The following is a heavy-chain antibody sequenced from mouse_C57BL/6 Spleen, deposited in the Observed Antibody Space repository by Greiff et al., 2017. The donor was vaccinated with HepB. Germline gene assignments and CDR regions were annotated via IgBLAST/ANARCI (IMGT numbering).Heavy chain of an antibody. V-gene: IGHV5-17*01. J-gene: IGHJ4*01. CDR1: GFTFSDYG. Sequence: EVKLMESGGGLVKPGGSLKLSCAASGFTFSDYGMHWVRQAPEKGLEWVAYISSGSSTIYYADTVKGRFTISRDNAKNTLFLQMTSLRSEDTAMYYCARPGDGYLYYYAMDYWGQGTSVTVSS. CDR2: ISSGSSTI. D-gene: IGHD2-3*01. CDR3: ARPGDGYLYYYAMDY.